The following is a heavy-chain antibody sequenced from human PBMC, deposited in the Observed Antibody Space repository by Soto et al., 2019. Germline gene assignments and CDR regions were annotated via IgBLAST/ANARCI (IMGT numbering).Heavy chain of an antibody. CDR1: GYTFTSYG. CDR3: GRDPGGDSSGWYDAFDS. CDR2: ISAYNGKT. V-gene: IGHV1-18*01. J-gene: IGHJ3*02. Sequence: GASAKVSCKASGYTFTSYGISWVRQAPGQRLEGMGWISAYNGKTNYAQKLQGRVTMTTDTPTSTAYTELRSLRFAATAVFEFGRDPGGDSSGWYDAFDSWGQGTMVTVSS. D-gene: IGHD6-19*01.